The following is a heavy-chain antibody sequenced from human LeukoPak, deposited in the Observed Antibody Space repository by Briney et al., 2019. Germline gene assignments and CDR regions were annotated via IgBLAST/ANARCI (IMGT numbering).Heavy chain of an antibody. J-gene: IGHJ4*02. CDR1: GFTFSSYW. CDR3: ARDFSTLLVPSYFGY. D-gene: IGHD6-13*01. V-gene: IGHV3-7*01. CDR2: IKQDGSEK. Sequence: GGSLRLSCAASGFTFSSYWMSWVRQAPGKGLEWVANIKQDGSEKYYVDSVKGRFTISRDNAKNSLYLQMNSLRAEDTAVYYCARDFSTLLVPSYFGYWGQGTLVTVSS.